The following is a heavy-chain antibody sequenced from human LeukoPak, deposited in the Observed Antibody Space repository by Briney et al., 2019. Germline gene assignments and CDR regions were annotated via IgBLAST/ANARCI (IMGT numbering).Heavy chain of an antibody. CDR3: ASLRYSSSWGLAFDI. Sequence: SETLSLICSVSGGSISGYYWSWIRQPAGKGLEWIGRIYTSGSTYYNPSLKSRVTISVDTSKNQFSLKLRSVTAADTAVYYCASLRYSSSWGLAFDIWGQGTMVTVSS. D-gene: IGHD6-13*01. CDR2: IYTSGST. V-gene: IGHV4-4*07. J-gene: IGHJ3*02. CDR1: GGSISGYY.